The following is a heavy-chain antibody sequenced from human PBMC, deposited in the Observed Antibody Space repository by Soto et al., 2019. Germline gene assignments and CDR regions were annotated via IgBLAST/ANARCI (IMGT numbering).Heavy chain of an antibody. J-gene: IGHJ2*01. Sequence: EEQLVESGGGLVQPGGSLSLSCAASGFAFGSHGMSWVRQAPGQGLEWVAHINPDGGGTFYMDSVKGRFTISRDNAKYSVYLQMNSLRVEDTAVYFCARAPYASGDLWGRGTLVAVSS. CDR2: INPDGGGT. D-gene: IGHD2-2*01. CDR3: ARAPYASGDL. CDR1: GFAFGSHG. V-gene: IGHV3-7*03.